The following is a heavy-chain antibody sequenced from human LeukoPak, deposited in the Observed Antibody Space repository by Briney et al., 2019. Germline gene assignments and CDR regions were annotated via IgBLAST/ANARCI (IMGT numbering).Heavy chain of an antibody. CDR3: ARHRIAVVLFDY. V-gene: IGHV3-21*01. CDR2: ISSSRRYI. Sequence: GGSPRLSCAACGFTLRSYSMNGVREAPGKGLEWVSSISSSRRYIYYADSVEGRFTISRDNAKNSLYLQMNTQRPEHPPLFHCARHRIAVVLFDYWGQGSLVTIPS. D-gene: IGHD6-19*01. J-gene: IGHJ4*02. CDR1: GFTLRSYS.